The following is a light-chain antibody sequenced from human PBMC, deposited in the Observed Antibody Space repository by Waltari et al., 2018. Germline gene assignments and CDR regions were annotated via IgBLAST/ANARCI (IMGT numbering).Light chain of an antibody. CDR2: GSS. J-gene: IGKJ3*01. CDR3: QQYNNWPPLFT. CDR1: QSVSSN. V-gene: IGKV3-15*01. Sequence: EIVMTQSPVTLSVSPGERATLSCRASQSVSSNVAWCQKKLGQATRLLIYGSSTRATGIPARFSGSGSGTEFTLTISSLQSEDFAVYYCQQYNNWPPLFTFGPGTKVDIK.